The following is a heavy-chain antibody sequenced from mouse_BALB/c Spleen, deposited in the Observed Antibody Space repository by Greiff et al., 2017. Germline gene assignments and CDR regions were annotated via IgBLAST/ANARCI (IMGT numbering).Heavy chain of an antibody. CDR2: INSNGGST. CDR3: ARVGGRDYDAFAY. Sequence: EVMLVESGGGLVQPGGSLKLSCAASGFTFSSYGMSWVRQTPDKRLELVATINSNGGSTYYPDSVKGRFTISRDNAKNTLYLQMSSLKSEDTAMYYCARVGGRDYDAFAYWGQGTLVTVSA. J-gene: IGHJ3*01. CDR1: GFTFSSYG. D-gene: IGHD2-4*01. V-gene: IGHV5-6-3*01.